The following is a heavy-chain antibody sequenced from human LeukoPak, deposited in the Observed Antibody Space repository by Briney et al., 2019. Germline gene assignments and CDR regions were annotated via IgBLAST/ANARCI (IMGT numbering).Heavy chain of an antibody. V-gene: IGHV4-59*08. CDR1: GGSISSYY. D-gene: IGHD2-15*01. CDR2: IYYSGST. Sequence: PSETLSLTCTVSGGSISSYYWSWIRQPPGKGLEWIGSIYYSGSTYYNPSLKSRVTISVDTSKNQFSLKLTSVTAADTAVYYCARGSVVGSSSDYWGPGTLVTVSS. CDR3: ARGSVVGSSSDY. J-gene: IGHJ4*02.